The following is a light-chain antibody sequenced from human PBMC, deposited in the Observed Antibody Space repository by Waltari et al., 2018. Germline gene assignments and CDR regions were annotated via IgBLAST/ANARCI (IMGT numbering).Light chain of an antibody. J-gene: IGLJ1*01. CDR2: EVT. CDR3: SSYTTSRTYV. V-gene: IGLV2-14*01. Sequence: QSALTQPASVSGSPGQSITISCTGTTSDVGSYNFVSWYQQHPGEAPKPMIFEVTNRPSGVSNRFSGSKSGNTASLIISGLQGEDEADYYCSSYTTSRTYVFGTGTKVTVL. CDR1: TSDVGSYNF.